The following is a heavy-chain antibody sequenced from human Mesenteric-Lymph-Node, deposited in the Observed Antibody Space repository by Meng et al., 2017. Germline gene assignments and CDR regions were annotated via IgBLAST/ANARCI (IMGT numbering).Heavy chain of an antibody. CDR3: TTLYGDSIS. CDR2: IYHSGRT. D-gene: IGHD4-17*01. CDR1: GGSVSNEQW. V-gene: IGHV4-4*02. J-gene: IGHJ4*02. Sequence: QAQLKEWGPGLVKPSGTLSLTCDVSGGSVSNEQWWSWVRQAPGKGLEWIGEIYHSGRTNYNPSVKSRVSMSVDKSQNHFSLRLSSVTAADTAVYYCTTLYGDSISWGQGTLVTVSS.